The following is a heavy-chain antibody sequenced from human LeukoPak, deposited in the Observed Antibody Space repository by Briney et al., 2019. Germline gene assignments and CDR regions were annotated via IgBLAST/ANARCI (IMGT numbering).Heavy chain of an antibody. V-gene: IGHV1-46*01. CDR3: ARVRPITLIGYSSSWYKYYGMDV. J-gene: IGHJ6*02. D-gene: IGHD6-13*01. CDR1: GYTFTSYY. CDR2: INPSGGST. Sequence: ASVKVSCKASGYTFTSYYMHWVRQAPGQGLEWMGIINPSGGSTSYAQKFQGRVTMTRDTSTSTVYMELSSLRSEDTAVYYCARVRPITLIGYSSSWYKYYGMDVWGQGTTVTVSS.